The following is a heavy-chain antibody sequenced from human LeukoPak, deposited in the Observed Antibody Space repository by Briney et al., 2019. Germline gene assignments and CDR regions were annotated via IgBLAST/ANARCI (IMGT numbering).Heavy chain of an antibody. Sequence: SETLSLTCTVSGGSIRSYYWSWIRQPAGKGLEWIGRMDTSGSTNYNPSLKSRVTMSVDTSKNQFSLKLSSVTAADTAVYYCARVYGSGSAIGLDYWGQGTLVTVSS. J-gene: IGHJ4*02. CDR3: ARVYGSGSAIGLDY. CDR2: MDTSGST. V-gene: IGHV4-4*07. D-gene: IGHD3-10*01. CDR1: GGSIRSYY.